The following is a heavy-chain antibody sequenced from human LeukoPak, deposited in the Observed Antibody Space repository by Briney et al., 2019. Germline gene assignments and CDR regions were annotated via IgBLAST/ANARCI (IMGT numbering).Heavy chain of an antibody. CDR1: GYTLTELS. CDR2: FDPEDGET. CDR3: ARGGTTVAGTFWFDP. D-gene: IGHD6-19*01. V-gene: IGHV1-24*01. Sequence: ASVKVSCKVSGYTLTELSMHWVRQAPGKGLEWMGGFDPEDGETIYAQKFQGRVTMTEDTSTDTAYMELSSLRSEDTAVYYCARGGTTVAGTFWFDPWGQGTLVTVSS. J-gene: IGHJ5*02.